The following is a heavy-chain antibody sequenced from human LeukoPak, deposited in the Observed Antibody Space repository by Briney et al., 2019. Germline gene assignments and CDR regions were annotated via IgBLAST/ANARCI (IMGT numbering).Heavy chain of an antibody. D-gene: IGHD6-13*01. CDR1: GFTFTSSA. Sequence: GTSVKVSCKASGFTFTSSAMQWVRQARGQRLEWIGWIVVGSGNTSYAQKFQERVTITGDMSTSTAYMELSSLRSGDTAVYYCAADPPAAASAFGIWGQGTMVTVSS. CDR2: IVVGSGNT. CDR3: AADPPAAASAFGI. J-gene: IGHJ3*02. V-gene: IGHV1-58*02.